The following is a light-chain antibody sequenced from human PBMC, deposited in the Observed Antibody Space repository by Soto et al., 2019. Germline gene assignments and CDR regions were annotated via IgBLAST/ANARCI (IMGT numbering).Light chain of an antibody. Sequence: ETVMTQSPGTLSVSLGERATLSCRASQSVSIHLAWYQQKPGQAPRLLIYDTSNRATGIPDRFSGSGSGTEFTLTISRLQSEDFAVYYCQKYSNWPPITFGQGTRLEIK. CDR3: QKYSNWPPIT. V-gene: IGKV3-15*01. CDR2: DTS. J-gene: IGKJ5*01. CDR1: QSVSIH.